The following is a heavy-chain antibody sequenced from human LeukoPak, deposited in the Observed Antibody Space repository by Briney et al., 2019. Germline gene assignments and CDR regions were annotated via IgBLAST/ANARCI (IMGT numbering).Heavy chain of an antibody. V-gene: IGHV1-46*03. J-gene: IGHJ4*02. CDR1: GYTFTSFY. CDR2: IDPSGGST. CDR3: ARDIWLLGRDGYNYSDY. Sequence: ASVKVSCKASGYTFTSFYMHWVRQAPGQGLEWIGIIDPSGGSTSYAQKFQGSVTMTRDTSTSTVYMELSSLRSEDTAVYYCARDIWLLGRDGYNYSDYWGQGTLVTVSS. D-gene: IGHD5-24*01.